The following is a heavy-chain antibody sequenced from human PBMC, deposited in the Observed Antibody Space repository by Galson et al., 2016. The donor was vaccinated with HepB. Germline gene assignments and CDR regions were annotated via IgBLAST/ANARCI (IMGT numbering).Heavy chain of an antibody. CDR2: ISAHDGDT. CDR3: ARDTRYQQTSVPHHFDL. Sequence: SVKVSCKASGYPFTNHGISWVRQAPGQGLEWMGWISAHDGDTNYAQKFQGRVTMTTDTSTTTAYMAVRSLRTDDPAVYFCARDTRYQQTSVPHHFDLWGQGTLVTVSS. V-gene: IGHV1-18*01. CDR1: GYPFTNHG. J-gene: IGHJ4*02. D-gene: IGHD3-9*01.